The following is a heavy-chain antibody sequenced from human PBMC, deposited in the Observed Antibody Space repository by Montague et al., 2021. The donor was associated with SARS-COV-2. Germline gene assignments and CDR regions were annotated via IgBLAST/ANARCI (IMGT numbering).Heavy chain of an antibody. J-gene: IGHJ4*02. D-gene: IGHD1-1*01. CDR2: INYGGST. Sequence: SETLSLTCAVYGGSFSDYHWTWIRQSPGGGLEWIGQINYGGSTKYNSSLRSRVTISIDTSKNQFSPKLTSVTAADTAVYYCARGAPGYWGQGTLVTVSS. CDR1: GGSFSDYH. V-gene: IGHV4-34*01. CDR3: ARGAPGY.